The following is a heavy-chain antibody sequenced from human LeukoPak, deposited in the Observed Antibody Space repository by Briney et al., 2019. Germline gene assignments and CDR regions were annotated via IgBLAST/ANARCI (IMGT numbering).Heavy chain of an antibody. CDR2: ISGSGGTI. CDR3: ARNREYSSSGHMDV. V-gene: IGHV3-23*01. D-gene: IGHD6-6*01. CDR1: GFTFSTYA. Sequence: LPGGSLRLSCAASGFTFSTYAMSWVRQAPGKGLEWVSAISGSGGTIYYADSVKGRFTISRDNSKNTLYLQMNSLRAEDTAVYYCARNREYSSSGHMDVWGQGTTVTVSS. J-gene: IGHJ6*02.